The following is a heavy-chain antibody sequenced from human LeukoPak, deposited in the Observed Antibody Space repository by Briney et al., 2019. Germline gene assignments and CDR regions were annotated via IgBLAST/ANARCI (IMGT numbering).Heavy chain of an antibody. CDR2: IHNRGTS. J-gene: IGHJ4*02. D-gene: IGHD4-23*01. Sequence: SETLSLTCTVSGASIRTSYWSWIRQPPGKGLEWVGSIHNRGTSNYKSSLKGRLTISGDTSKNQFSLKLNSVTAADTAVYYCALWRGYGGYFDYWGQGSLVTVSS. CDR1: GASIRTSY. V-gene: IGHV4-59*01. CDR3: ALWRGYGGYFDY.